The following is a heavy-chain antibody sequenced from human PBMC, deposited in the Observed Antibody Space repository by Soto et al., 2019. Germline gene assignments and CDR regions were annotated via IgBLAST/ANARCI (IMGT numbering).Heavy chain of an antibody. V-gene: IGHV3-23*01. CDR1: GFTFSSYA. J-gene: IGHJ4*02. Sequence: EVQLLESGGGLVQPGGSLRLSCAASGFTFSSYAMSWVRQSPGKGLEWVSAISGSGGSTYYEDSVNGRFTISRDNYKNTMYLQLNSRRAEDTAVAYCERDKWEVRGVIDYWGQGTLVTVSS. D-gene: IGHD3-10*01. CDR2: ISGSGGST. CDR3: ERDKWEVRGVIDY.